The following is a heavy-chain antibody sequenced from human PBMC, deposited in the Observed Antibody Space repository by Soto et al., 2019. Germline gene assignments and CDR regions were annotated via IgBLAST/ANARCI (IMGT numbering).Heavy chain of an antibody. CDR2: TYYRSKWYN. J-gene: IGHJ4*02. CDR3: VLGYCSGWYVGNFDY. Sequence: SQTLSLTCAISGDSVSTNSATWDWIRQSPSRGLEWLGRTYYRSKWYNDYAVSVKSRITINPDTSKNQFSLQLNSVTPEDTAVYYCVLGYCSGWYVGNFDYWGQRALVPVSS. CDR1: GDSVSTNSAT. V-gene: IGHV6-1*01. D-gene: IGHD6-19*01.